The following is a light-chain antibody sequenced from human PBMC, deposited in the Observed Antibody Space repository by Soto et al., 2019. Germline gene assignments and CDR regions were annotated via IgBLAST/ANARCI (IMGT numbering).Light chain of an antibody. J-gene: IGKJ4*01. CDR2: DAS. CDR1: QSVATF. V-gene: IGKV3-11*01. Sequence: EIVLTQSPVNLSLSPGERATLSCRASQSVATFLAWYQQKPGQAPRLLIFDASNRAPRIPDRFNGSGSGKAFTLPITSLEPEDFAVYYCQQRTNWPLTFGGGTKVEV. CDR3: QQRTNWPLT.